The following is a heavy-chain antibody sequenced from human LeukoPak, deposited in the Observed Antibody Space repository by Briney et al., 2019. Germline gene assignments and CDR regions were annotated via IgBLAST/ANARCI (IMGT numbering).Heavy chain of an antibody. V-gene: IGHV1-18*01. CDR1: GYSYSSYG. J-gene: IGHJ5*02. D-gene: IGHD2-15*01. Sequence: ASVKVSCKASGYSYSSYGISWVRKAPGQGLEWMGWINAYNGDTKYAQKFQDTVTLTTDTSTNTAYMELRSLRSDDTAVYYCARDSVASIHAWFDPWGQGTLVTVSS. CDR3: ARDSVASIHAWFDP. CDR2: INAYNGDT.